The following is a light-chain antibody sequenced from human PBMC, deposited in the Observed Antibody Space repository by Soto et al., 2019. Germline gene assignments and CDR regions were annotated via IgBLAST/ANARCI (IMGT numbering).Light chain of an antibody. V-gene: IGKV1-5*03. Sequence: IEMTQSPNTLSASVGDRVSITCRASENIYGYLAWYQQKPGKAPKLLIYEASSLESGVPSRFSGSGHGTEFTLTINGLLPEDFVTYYCQHYKDLPSFAQGTKV. CDR3: QHYKDLPS. CDR2: EAS. J-gene: IGKJ1*01. CDR1: ENIYGY.